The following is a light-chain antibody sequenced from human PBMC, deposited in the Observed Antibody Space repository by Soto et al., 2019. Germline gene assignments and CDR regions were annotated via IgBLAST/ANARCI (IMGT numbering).Light chain of an antibody. CDR1: TSDVGGYNY. J-gene: IGLJ2*01. Sequence: QSALTQPRSVSGSPGQSVTISCTGTTSDVGGYNYVSWYQQQHPGKAPKLIIYDVNKRPSGVPDRFSGSKSGNTASLTISGLQSEDEADYYCCSYACYYSIFGGGTKLTVL. CDR2: DVN. CDR3: CSYACYYSI. V-gene: IGLV2-11*01.